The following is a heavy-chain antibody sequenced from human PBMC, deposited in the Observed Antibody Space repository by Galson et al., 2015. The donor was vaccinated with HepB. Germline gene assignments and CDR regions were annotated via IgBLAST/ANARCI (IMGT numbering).Heavy chain of an antibody. Sequence: SLRLSCAASGFTFSSYGMHWVRQAPGKGLEWVAVIWYDGSNKYYADSVKGRFTISRDNSKNTLYLQMNSLRAEDTAVYYRARSWTTVTPRNGMDVWGQGTTVTVSS. D-gene: IGHD4-11*01. CDR3: ARSWTTVTPRNGMDV. V-gene: IGHV3-33*01. J-gene: IGHJ6*02. CDR1: GFTFSSYG. CDR2: IWYDGSNK.